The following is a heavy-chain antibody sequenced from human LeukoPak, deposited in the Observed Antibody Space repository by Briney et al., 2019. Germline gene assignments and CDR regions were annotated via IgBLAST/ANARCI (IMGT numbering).Heavy chain of an antibody. V-gene: IGHV3-23*01. CDR2: ISRSGDST. Sequence: GGSLRLSCAASGFTFSSYAMTWVRQAPGKGLEWVSGISRSGDSTDYADSVKGRFTISRDNPKNMVYLQMNSLRVEDTAVYFCATRSYSAGRDFWGQGTLVTVSS. D-gene: IGHD6-13*01. CDR3: ATRSYSAGRDF. CDR1: GFTFSSYA. J-gene: IGHJ4*02.